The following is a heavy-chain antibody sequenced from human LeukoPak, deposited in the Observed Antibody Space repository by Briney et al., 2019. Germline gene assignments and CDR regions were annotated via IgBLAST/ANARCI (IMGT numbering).Heavy chain of an antibody. CDR3: ARDLPDGPYYYYYYGMDV. J-gene: IGHJ6*04. Sequence: GGSLRLSCAASGFTFSSYAMHWVRQAPGKGLEWVAVISYDGSNKYYADSVKGRFTISRDNSKNTLFLQMNSLRAEDTAVYYCARDLPDGPYYYYYYGMDVWGKGTTVTVSS. CDR2: ISYDGSNK. V-gene: IGHV3-30*04. CDR1: GFTFSSYA.